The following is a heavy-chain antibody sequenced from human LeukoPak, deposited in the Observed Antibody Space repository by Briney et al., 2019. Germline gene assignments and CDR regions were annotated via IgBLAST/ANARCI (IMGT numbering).Heavy chain of an antibody. V-gene: IGHV1-2*02. D-gene: IGHD6-19*01. CDR3: ARARVPIAVAGLYYFDY. CDR2: IKPDSGSS. Sequence: ASVKVSCKSSGYTFTAYYIHWLRQAPGQGPEWMGWIKPDSGSSHCAQRFQGRVTMTRDTSSNSAYMDLTRLKSDDPAVYYCARARVPIAVAGLYYFDYWGQGALVTVSS. J-gene: IGHJ4*02. CDR1: GYTFTAYY.